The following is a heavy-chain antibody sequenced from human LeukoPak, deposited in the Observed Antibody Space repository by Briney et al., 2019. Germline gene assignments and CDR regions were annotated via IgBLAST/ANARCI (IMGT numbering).Heavy chain of an antibody. CDR1: GGSISSYY. D-gene: IGHD3-16*01. V-gene: IGHV4-4*07. CDR3: TSGGGGVLGSAFDI. CDR2: IYTSGST. Sequence: SETLSLTCTVSGGSISSYYWSWIRQPAGKGLEWIGRIYTSGSTNYNPSLKSRVTMSVDTSKNQFSLKLSSVTAADTAVYYCTSGGGGVLGSAFDIWGQGTMVTVSS. J-gene: IGHJ3*02.